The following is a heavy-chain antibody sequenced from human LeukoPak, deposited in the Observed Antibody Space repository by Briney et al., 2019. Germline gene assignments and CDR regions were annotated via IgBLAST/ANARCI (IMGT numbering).Heavy chain of an antibody. CDR3: AKDRSGYYYPFDY. J-gene: IGHJ4*02. Sequence: GGSLRLSCAASGFTFSSYAMSWVRQAPGKGLEWVSTLSGSGGSTYYADSVKGRFTISRDNSKNTLYLQMNSLRAEDAAVYYCAKDRSGYYYPFDYWGQGTLVTVSS. D-gene: IGHD3-22*01. CDR2: LSGSGGST. CDR1: GFTFSSYA. V-gene: IGHV3-23*01.